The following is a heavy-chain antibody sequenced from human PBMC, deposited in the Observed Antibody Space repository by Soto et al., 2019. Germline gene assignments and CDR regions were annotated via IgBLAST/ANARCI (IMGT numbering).Heavy chain of an antibody. V-gene: IGHV1-46*03. Sequence: QVQVVQSGAEVKKPGASVRVSCKASGYTFTNDYIDWGRQAPGQVLEWMGIINPHGGSTTYVQKFQGRVTMTRDTSTSTVYMELSSMRSEDTAVYDCDRAAWPTVTNRLNDVVDVWGQGTMVTVSS. CDR3: DRAAWPTVTNRLNDVVDV. D-gene: IGHD4-4*01. J-gene: IGHJ3*01. CDR1: GYTFTNDY. CDR2: INPHGGST.